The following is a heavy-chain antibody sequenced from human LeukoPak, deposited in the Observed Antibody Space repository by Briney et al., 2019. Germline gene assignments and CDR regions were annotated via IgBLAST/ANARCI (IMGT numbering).Heavy chain of an antibody. CDR3: ANSGYSSSWYLVGAFDI. CDR2: ISSSGSTI. J-gene: IGHJ3*02. Sequence: KPGGSLRLSCAASGFTFSDYYTNWIRQAPGKGLEWVSYISSSGSTIYYADSVKGRFTISRDNAKNSLYLQMNSLRAEDTAVYYCANSGYSSSWYLVGAFDIWGQGTMVTVSS. V-gene: IGHV3-11*04. D-gene: IGHD6-13*01. CDR1: GFTFSDYY.